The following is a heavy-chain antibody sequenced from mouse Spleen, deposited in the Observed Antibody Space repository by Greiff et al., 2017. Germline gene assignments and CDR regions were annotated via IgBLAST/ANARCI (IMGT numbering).Heavy chain of an antibody. J-gene: IGHJ2*01. CDR1: GFTFSSYT. CDR2: ISGGGGNT. CDR3: ARPSIYYGKIYFDY. D-gene: IGHD2-1*01. Sequence: EVQVVESGGGLVKPGGSLKLSCAASGFTFSSYTMSWVRQTPEKRLEWVATISGGGGNTYYPDSVKGRFTISRDNAKNTLYLQMSSLRSEDTALYYCARPSIYYGKIYFDYWGQGTTLTVSS. V-gene: IGHV5-9*01.